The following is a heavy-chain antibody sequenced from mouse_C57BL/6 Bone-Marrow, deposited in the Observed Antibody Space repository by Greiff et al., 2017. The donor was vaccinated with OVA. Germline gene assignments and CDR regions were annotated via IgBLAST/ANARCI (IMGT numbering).Heavy chain of an antibody. V-gene: IGHV1-72*01. Sequence: VQLQQPGAELVKPGASVKLSCKASGYTFTSYWMHWVKQRPGRGLGWIGRFDPNSGGTKYNEKFKSKANLTVDKPSSTGYMQLSSLTSEESAVYDCARGRDYGYDGWVAYWGQGTLVTVSA. CDR1: GYTFTSYW. CDR3: ARGRDYGYDGWVAY. J-gene: IGHJ3*01. D-gene: IGHD2-2*01. CDR2: FDPNSGGT.